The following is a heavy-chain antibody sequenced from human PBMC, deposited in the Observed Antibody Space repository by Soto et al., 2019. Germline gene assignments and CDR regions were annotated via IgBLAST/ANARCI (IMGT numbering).Heavy chain of an antibody. CDR2: ISGSGGST. J-gene: IGHJ6*02. Sequence: EEQLLESGGGLVQPGGSLRLSCAASGFTFSSYAMSWVRQAPGKGLEWVSAISGSGGSTYYADSVKGRFTISRDNSKNTLYLQMNSLRAEDTAVYYCAKDRVYSYESLGYYYGMDVWGQGTTVTVSS. CDR1: GFTFSSYA. V-gene: IGHV3-23*01. CDR3: AKDRVYSYESLGYYYGMDV. D-gene: IGHD5-18*01.